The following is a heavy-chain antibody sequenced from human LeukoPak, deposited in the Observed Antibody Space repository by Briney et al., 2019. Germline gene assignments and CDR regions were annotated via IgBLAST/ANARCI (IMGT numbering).Heavy chain of an antibody. V-gene: IGHV3-11*05. Sequence: RRSLSLSRAASIFTFSDYYISSIRPAPGKGLEWVSYISSIISYTNYAHSVKVRFTISRDNAKKSLYLQMNSLRAEDTAVYYCARVGGSGSYSYYGMDVWGQGTTVTVS. J-gene: IGHJ6*02. CDR2: ISSIISYT. CDR3: ARVGGSGSYSYYGMDV. CDR1: IFTFSDYY. D-gene: IGHD3-10*01.